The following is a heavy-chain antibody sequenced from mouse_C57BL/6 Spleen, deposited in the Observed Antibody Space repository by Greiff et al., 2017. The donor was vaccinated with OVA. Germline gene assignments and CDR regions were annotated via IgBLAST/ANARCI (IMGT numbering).Heavy chain of an antibody. CDR3: ARHMGLTGGFAY. CDR2: ISNLAYSI. Sequence: EVKLVESGGGLVQPGGSLKLSCAASGFTFSDYGMAWVRQAPRKGPEWVAFISNLAYSIYYADTVTGRFTISRENAKNTLYLEMSSLRSEDTAMYYCARHMGLTGGFAYWGQGTLVTVSA. J-gene: IGHJ3*01. CDR1: GFTFSDYG. V-gene: IGHV5-15*01. D-gene: IGHD4-1*01.